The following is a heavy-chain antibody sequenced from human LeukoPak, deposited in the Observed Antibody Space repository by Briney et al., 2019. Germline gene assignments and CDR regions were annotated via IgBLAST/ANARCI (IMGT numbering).Heavy chain of an antibody. Sequence: ASVRVSCKASGYTFTNYGITWVRQAPGQGLEWMGWISAYNGNTNYAQKLQGRVTMTMDKTTSTAYMGLRSLRSDDTAVYYCARGGANCSGGRCPLNWFDPWGQGTPVTVSS. J-gene: IGHJ5*02. D-gene: IGHD2-15*01. CDR2: ISAYNGNT. CDR3: ARGGANCSGGRCPLNWFDP. V-gene: IGHV1-18*01. CDR1: GYTFTNYG.